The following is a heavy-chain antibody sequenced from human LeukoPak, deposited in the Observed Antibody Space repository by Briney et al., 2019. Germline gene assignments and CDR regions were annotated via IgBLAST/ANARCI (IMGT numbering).Heavy chain of an antibody. V-gene: IGHV1-69*06. CDR3: AREGGVSS. CDR2: IIPIFGTT. J-gene: IGHJ5*02. Sequence: SVKVSCKASGGTFSNFAVNWVRQAPGRGLEWMGGIIPIFGTTNYAPKFQDRVTITADKSTSTAYMELSSLRSEDTAVYYCAREGGVSSWGQGTLVTVSS. CDR1: GGTFSNFA.